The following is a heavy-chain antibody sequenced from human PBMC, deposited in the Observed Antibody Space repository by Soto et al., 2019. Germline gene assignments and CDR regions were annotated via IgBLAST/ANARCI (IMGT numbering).Heavy chain of an antibody. CDR1: GGSINRSTHY. J-gene: IGHJ3*02. CDR3: AKETYGDLETRDAFDI. V-gene: IGHV4-39*01. Sequence: PSETLSLTCTVSGGSINRSTHYWSWIRQPPGKGLEWIGSIYYSGSTYYNPSLKSRVTISVDTSKNQFSLKLSSVTAADTAVYYCAKETYGDLETRDAFDIWGQGTMVTVSS. CDR2: IYYSGST. D-gene: IGHD4-17*01.